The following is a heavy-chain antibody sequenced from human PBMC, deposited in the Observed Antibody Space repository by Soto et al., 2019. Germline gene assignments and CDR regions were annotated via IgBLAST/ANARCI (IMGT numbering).Heavy chain of an antibody. CDR1: GYTFTGYY. CDR3: AGSNYYYDSSGYFGNWFDP. J-gene: IGHJ5*02. D-gene: IGHD3-22*01. V-gene: IGHV1-2*02. CDR2: INPNSGGT. Sequence: QVQLVQSGAEVKKPGASVKVSCKASGYTFTGYYMHWVRQAPGQGLEWMGWINPNSGGTNYAQKFQGRVTMTRDTSISTAYMELSRLRSDDTAVYYCAGSNYYYDSSGYFGNWFDPWGQGTLVTVSS.